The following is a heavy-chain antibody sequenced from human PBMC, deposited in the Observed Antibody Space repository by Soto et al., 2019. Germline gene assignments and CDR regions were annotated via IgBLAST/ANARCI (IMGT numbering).Heavy chain of an antibody. J-gene: IGHJ6*02. CDR1: WDSVSSNSAA. Sequence: SQTLSLTCAISWDSVSSNSAAWNWIRQSPSRGLEWLGRTYYRYKWYNDYAVSVKSRITINPDTSKNQFSLQMNSVTPEDTAVYYCARDLEAADGTNYYEGVDVCGQVTTFTFCS. CDR3: ARDLEAADGTNYYEGVDV. CDR2: TYYRYKWYN. D-gene: IGHD6-13*01. V-gene: IGHV6-1*01.